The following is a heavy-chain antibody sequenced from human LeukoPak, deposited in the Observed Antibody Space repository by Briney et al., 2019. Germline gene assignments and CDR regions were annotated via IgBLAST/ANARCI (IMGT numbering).Heavy chain of an antibody. J-gene: IGHJ4*02. CDR3: ARLFDDYGDQRGLDY. Sequence: SETLSLTCSVSGGSISSSGYYWGWIRQPPGKGLEWLGSIYYSGSSYYNPSLKSRVIISVDTSKNQFSLKVSSVTAADTAVYFCARLFDDYGDQRGLDYWGQGILVTVSS. D-gene: IGHD4-17*01. V-gene: IGHV4-39*07. CDR1: GGSISSSGYY. CDR2: IYYSGSS.